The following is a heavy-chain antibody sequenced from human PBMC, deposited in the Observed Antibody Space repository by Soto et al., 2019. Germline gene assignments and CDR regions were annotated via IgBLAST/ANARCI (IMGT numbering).Heavy chain of an antibody. V-gene: IGHV1-18*01. D-gene: IGHD3-9*01. CDR1: RYTFTSHG. J-gene: IGHJ3*01. CDR2: ISTFNGKT. Sequence: QIPLVQSGGDVKTPGASVKVSCTTSRYTFTSHGIAWVRQAPGQGLEWMGWISTFNGKTDYAQNFKGRATMTPETTTSAVHMELRSLRSDDPAVYYCARLLTEGATFREDAFDLWGPGTTVTVSS. CDR3: ARLLTEGATFREDAFDL.